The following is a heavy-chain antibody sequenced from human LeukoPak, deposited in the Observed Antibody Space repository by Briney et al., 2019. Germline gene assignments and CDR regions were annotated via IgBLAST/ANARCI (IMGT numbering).Heavy chain of an antibody. CDR2: IHYSGST. V-gene: IGHV4-59*01. CDR1: GGSISTYY. J-gene: IGHJ4*02. D-gene: IGHD1-26*01. CDR3: AKIGGSFAFLDY. Sequence: PSETLSLTCTVSGGSISTYYWSWNRQPPGKGLEWIAYIHYSGSTNYNPSLKSRVTISVDTSKKHLSLKLSSVTAADTAVYYCAKIGGSFAFLDYWGQGTLVTVSS.